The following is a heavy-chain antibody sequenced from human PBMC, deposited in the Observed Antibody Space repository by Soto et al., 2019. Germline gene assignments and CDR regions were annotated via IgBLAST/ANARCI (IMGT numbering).Heavy chain of an antibody. CDR2: IGVSGGTT. CDR1: GFTFSTYA. D-gene: IGHD3-16*01. J-gene: IGHJ4*02. CDR3: AKDLGLSTFMFYFDY. V-gene: IGHV3-23*01. Sequence: EVQVLESGGRLVQPGGSLRLSCGASGFTFSTYAMSWVRQAPGKGLEWVSVIGVSGGTTYYADSVKGRFTISRDNSKNTVYLQMRSLRDEDTAVYFSAKDLGLSTFMFYFDYWGQGTLVTVSS.